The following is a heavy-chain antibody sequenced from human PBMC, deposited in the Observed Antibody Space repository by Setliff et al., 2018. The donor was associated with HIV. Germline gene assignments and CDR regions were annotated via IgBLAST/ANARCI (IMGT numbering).Heavy chain of an antibody. CDR1: GDSIRGYY. CDR3: ARQVSIPGVAITPVDY. D-gene: IGHD5-12*01. Sequence: SETLSLTCTVAGDSIRGYYWSWIRQSPGKGLEWMGYVFYTGFAAYNPSLKSRLTISVDTSKSQFSLRLTSVTAADTAIYYCARQVSIPGVAITPVDYWGQGALVTVSS. CDR2: VFYTGFA. V-gene: IGHV4-59*08. J-gene: IGHJ4*02.